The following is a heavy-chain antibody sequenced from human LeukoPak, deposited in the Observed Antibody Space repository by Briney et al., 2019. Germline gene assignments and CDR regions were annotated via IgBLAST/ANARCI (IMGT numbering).Heavy chain of an antibody. CDR3: ARASSLRFEDAFDI. CDR2: INPNSGGT. CDR1: GYTFTGYY. D-gene: IGHD3-3*01. J-gene: IGHJ3*02. V-gene: IGHV1-2*02. Sequence: ASVKVSCKASGYTFTGYYMHWVRQAPGQGLEWMGWINPNSGGTNYAQKFQGRVTMTRDTSISTAYMELSRPRSDDTAVYYCARASSLRFEDAFDIWGQGTMVTVSS.